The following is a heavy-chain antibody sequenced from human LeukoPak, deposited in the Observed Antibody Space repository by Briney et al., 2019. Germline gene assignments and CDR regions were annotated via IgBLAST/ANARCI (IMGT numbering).Heavy chain of an antibody. Sequence: GGSLRLSCAASGFTFSGSAIHWVRQASGKGLEWVGRIRSKADSYATEYAASVKGRFTISRDDPEKTAYLQMNSLKIEDTAVYYCTRMGSGRSVDYWGQGTLVTVSS. CDR3: TRMGSGRSVDY. D-gene: IGHD1-26*01. V-gene: IGHV3-73*01. CDR1: GFTFSGSA. J-gene: IGHJ4*02. CDR2: IRSKADSYAT.